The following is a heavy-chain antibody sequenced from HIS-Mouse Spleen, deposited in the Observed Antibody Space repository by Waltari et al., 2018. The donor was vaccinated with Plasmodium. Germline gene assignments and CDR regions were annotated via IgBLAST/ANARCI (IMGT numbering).Heavy chain of an antibody. D-gene: IGHD6-13*01. CDR3: ASSWYWYFDL. J-gene: IGHJ2*01. Sequence: EVQLVESGGGLVQPGGSLRLSCVASGFTFSSYWMSWVRQAPGKGLEWVANIKQDGMEKDYVDSVKGRFTISRDNAKNSLYLQMNSLRAEDTAVYYCASSWYWYFDLWGRGTLVTVSS. CDR2: IKQDGMEK. CDR1: GFTFSSYW. V-gene: IGHV3-7*01.